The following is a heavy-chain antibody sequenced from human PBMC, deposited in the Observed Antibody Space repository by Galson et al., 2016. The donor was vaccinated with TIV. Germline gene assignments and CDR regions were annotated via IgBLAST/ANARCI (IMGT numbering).Heavy chain of an antibody. CDR2: ISYDGRNK. V-gene: IGHV3-30*18. CDR3: AKEFVDSRQLDEIGTAATSSDF. Sequence: SLRLSCAASGFSFSDYAMNWVRQAPGRGLEWVAVISYDGRNKYYADSLKGRVTISRDNSKNTLHLQMHSLRPEDTAVYYCAKEFVDSRQLDEIGTAATSSDFWGQGTLVTVS. D-gene: IGHD2-15*01. CDR1: GFSFSDYA. J-gene: IGHJ4*02.